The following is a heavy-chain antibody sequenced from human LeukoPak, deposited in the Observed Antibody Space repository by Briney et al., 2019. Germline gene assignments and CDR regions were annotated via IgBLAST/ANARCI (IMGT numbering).Heavy chain of an antibody. CDR3: AKGLIRLGELSFGPDY. V-gene: IGHV3-23*01. CDR1: GVTFSSYV. J-gene: IGHJ4*02. D-gene: IGHD3-16*02. Sequence: GGSLRLSCEASGVTFSSYVMSWVRQAPGKGPEWVSGISGSGGGTYYADSVKGRFAISRDNSKNTLYLQMNSLRAEDTAVYYCAKGLIRLGELSFGPDYWGQGTLVTVSS. CDR2: ISGSGGGT.